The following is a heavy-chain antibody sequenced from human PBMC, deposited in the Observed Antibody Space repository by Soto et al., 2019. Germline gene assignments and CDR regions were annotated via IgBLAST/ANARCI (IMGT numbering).Heavy chain of an antibody. CDR3: AREGQLGY. J-gene: IGHJ4*02. D-gene: IGHD6-6*01. Sequence: ASVKVSCKASGYTFSGHAIHWLRQAPGQRPEWLGWISGYNGNTNYAQKFQDRVTMTTDTSTSTAYMELRSLRSDDTAVYYCAREGQLGYWGQGTLVTVSS. CDR1: GYTFSGHA. CDR2: ISGYNGNT. V-gene: IGHV1-18*01.